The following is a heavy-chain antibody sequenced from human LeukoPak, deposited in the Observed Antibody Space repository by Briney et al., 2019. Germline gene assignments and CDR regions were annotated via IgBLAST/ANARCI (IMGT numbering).Heavy chain of an antibody. CDR1: GLNAGDYA. Sequence: GGSLTLSCIASGLNAGDYAMRWVRQAPGKGREWVGFIRRKTFGGTADYAASVEGRFTISRDDSHNTVYLQMNGLKTEDTGVYYCTRGSEGFTAYDDYWGQGTLVTVSS. D-gene: IGHD5-12*01. CDR3: TRGSEGFTAYDDY. CDR2: IRRKTFGGTA. V-gene: IGHV3-49*04. J-gene: IGHJ4*02.